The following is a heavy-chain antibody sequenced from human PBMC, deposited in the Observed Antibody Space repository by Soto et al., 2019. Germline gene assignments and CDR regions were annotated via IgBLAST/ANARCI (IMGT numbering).Heavy chain of an antibody. D-gene: IGHD2-2*01. J-gene: IGHJ6*02. V-gene: IGHV5-10-1*01. Sequence: PGESLKISCKGSGYSCTIYWISWVRQIPGKGLEWMGRIDPSDSYTNYSPSFQGHVTTSADRSISTAYLQWSSLKASDTAMYYCARHCAVVVPATRDYYYYGMDVWGQGTTVTVS. CDR3: ARHCAVVVPATRDYYYYGMDV. CDR2: IDPSDSYT. CDR1: GYSCTIYW.